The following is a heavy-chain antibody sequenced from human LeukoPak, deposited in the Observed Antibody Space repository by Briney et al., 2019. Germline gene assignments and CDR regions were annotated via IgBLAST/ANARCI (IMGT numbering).Heavy chain of an antibody. CDR2: MNPNSGNT. D-gene: IGHD2-15*01. CDR1: GYTFTSYD. V-gene: IGHV1-8*03. J-gene: IGHJ4*02. CDR3: ASKGHLGYCSGGSCHGSDY. Sequence: GASVKVSCKASGYTFTSYDINWVRQATGQGLEWMGWMNPNSGNTGYAQKFQDRVTITADKYTSTVYMELSSLGSEDTAVYYCASKGHLGYCSGGSCHGSDYWGQGTLVTVSS.